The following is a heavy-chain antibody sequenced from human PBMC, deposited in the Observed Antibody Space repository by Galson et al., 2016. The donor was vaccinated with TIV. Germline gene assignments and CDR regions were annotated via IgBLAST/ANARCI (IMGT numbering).Heavy chain of an antibody. CDR1: GFSINSGHY. D-gene: IGHD3-16*01. Sequence: SETLSLTCVVSGFSINSGHYWGWMRQPPGKGLGWIGSIYQSGGTYRNPSLKSRVTISVDTSKNQFSLRLTSVTAADTAVYYCARHFILMGELDALDTWGQGTMVTVAP. J-gene: IGHJ3*02. CDR3: ARHFILMGELDALDT. V-gene: IGHV4-38-2*01. CDR2: IYQSGGT.